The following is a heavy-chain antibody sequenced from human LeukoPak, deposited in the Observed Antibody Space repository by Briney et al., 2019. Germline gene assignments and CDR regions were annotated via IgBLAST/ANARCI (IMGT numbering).Heavy chain of an antibody. CDR3: ARADPAAY. J-gene: IGHJ4*02. CDR1: GDVFTGSF. CDR2: VSSNTGDT. D-gene: IGHD2-2*01. V-gene: IGHV1-2*02. Sequence: GASVKVSCKASGDVFTGSFIHWVRQAPGQGLEWMGWVSSNTGDTKFSQKFQGRVTMTRDTSINTAYMELSSLRSDDTAIYFCARADPAAYWGQGTQVTVSS.